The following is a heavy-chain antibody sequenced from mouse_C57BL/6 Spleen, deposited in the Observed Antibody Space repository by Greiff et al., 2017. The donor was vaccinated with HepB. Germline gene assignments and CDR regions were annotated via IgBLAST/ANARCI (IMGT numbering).Heavy chain of an antibody. V-gene: IGHV1-18*01. CDR3: ARPHYYGSSLYYFDY. D-gene: IGHD1-1*01. CDR1: GYTFTDYN. Sequence: EVQLQESGPELVKPGASVKIPCKASGYTFTDYNMDWVKQSHGKSLEWIGDINPNNGGTIYNQKFKGKATLTVDKSSSTAYMELRSLTSEDTAVYYCARPHYYGSSLYYFDYWGQGTTLTVSS. CDR2: INPNNGGT. J-gene: IGHJ2*01.